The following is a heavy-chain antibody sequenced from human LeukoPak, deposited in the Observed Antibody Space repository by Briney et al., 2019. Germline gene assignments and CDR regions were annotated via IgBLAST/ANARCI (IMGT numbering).Heavy chain of an antibody. CDR1: GFILSGHV. Sequence: PGRSLRLSCAASGFILSGHVMHWVRQAPGKGLEWVSLISYDGSNKDYADSVKGRFTISRDNSKNTLYLQMNGLRAEDTAVYYCARDLLSLKRGMDVWGQGTTVTVSS. V-gene: IGHV3-30-3*01. CDR2: ISYDGSNK. D-gene: IGHD3-16*02. CDR3: ARDLLSLKRGMDV. J-gene: IGHJ6*02.